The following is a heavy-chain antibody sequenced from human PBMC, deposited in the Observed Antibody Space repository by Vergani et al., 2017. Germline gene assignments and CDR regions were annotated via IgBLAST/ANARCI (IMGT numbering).Heavy chain of an antibody. J-gene: IGHJ4*02. CDR2: IYYSGST. D-gene: IGHD3-22*01. CDR1: GGSFSGYY. Sequence: QVQLKQWGAGLLKPSETLSLTCAVYGGSFSGYYWSWIRQPPGKGLEWIGYIYYSGSTNYNPSLKSRVTISVDTSKNQFSLKLSSVTAADTAVYYCASSSSYYDSSGYYYGEDYFDYWGQGTLVTVSS. CDR3: ASSSSYYDSSGYYYGEDYFDY. V-gene: IGHV4-34*11.